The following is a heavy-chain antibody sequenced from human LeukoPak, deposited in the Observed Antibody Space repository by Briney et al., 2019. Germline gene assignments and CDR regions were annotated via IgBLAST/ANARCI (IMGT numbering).Heavy chain of an antibody. CDR2: ISYDGSSE. CDR1: GFTFSNYA. Sequence: PGRSLRLSCAASGFTFSNYAIHWVRQAPGKGLVWVAVISYDGSSEYYADSVKGRFTISRDSSKNTLYLQTNSLRTEDTAVYYCARVPYVSGTFDYWGQGTLVTVSS. D-gene: IGHD3-10*01. CDR3: ARVPYVSGTFDY. V-gene: IGHV3-30-3*01. J-gene: IGHJ4*02.